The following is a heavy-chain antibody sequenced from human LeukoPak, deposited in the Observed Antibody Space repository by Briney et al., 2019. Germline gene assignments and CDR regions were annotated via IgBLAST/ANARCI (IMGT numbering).Heavy chain of an antibody. Sequence: ASVKVSCKASGGTFSSYAISWVRQAPGQGLEWMGGIIPIFGTANYAQKFQGRVTITADESTSTAYMELSSLRSEDTAVYYCATATMWYSGSYYDYWGQGTLVTVSS. D-gene: IGHD1-26*01. J-gene: IGHJ4*02. CDR2: IIPIFGTA. CDR1: GGTFSSYA. V-gene: IGHV1-69*13. CDR3: ATATMWYSGSYYDY.